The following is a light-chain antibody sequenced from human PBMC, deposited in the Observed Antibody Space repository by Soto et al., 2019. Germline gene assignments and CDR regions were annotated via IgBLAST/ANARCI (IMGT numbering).Light chain of an antibody. CDR3: SSYTSSSTLGV. J-gene: IGLJ2*01. CDR1: SSDVGGYNY. CDR2: DVS. V-gene: IGLV2-14*01. Sequence: QSALTQPASVSGSPGQSITISCTGTSSDVGGYNYVSWYQQHPGKAPKLMIYDVSNRPSGLSNRFSGSKSGNTASLTISGLQAEEEADYYCSSYTSSSTLGVFGGGTKLTVL.